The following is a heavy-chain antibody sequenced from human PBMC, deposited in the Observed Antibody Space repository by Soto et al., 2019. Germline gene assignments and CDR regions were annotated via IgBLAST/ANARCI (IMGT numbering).Heavy chain of an antibody. J-gene: IGHJ6*02. CDR1: GFTFSSYS. V-gene: IGHV3-48*01. Sequence: EVQLVESGGGLVQPGGSLRLSCAASGFTFSSYSMNWVRQAPGKGLEWVSYISSSSSTIYYADSVKGRFTISRDNAKNSLYLQMNSVRAEDTAVYYCARDFYGSGSYLGYYYYYGMDVWGQGTTVTVSS. CDR3: ARDFYGSGSYLGYYYYYGMDV. CDR2: ISSSSSTI. D-gene: IGHD3-10*01.